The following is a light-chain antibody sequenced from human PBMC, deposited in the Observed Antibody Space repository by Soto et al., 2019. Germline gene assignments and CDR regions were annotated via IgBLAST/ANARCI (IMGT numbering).Light chain of an antibody. Sequence: DIQMTQSPSSLSASVGDRVTITCRASQSISNYLNWYQQKPGKAPKLLIYAASSLQSGVPSRFSDSGSGTDFTLTISSLQPEDSATYYCQQSYRTPRTFGRGTKVEIQ. CDR3: QQSYRTPRT. J-gene: IGKJ1*01. CDR2: AAS. V-gene: IGKV1-39*01. CDR1: QSISNY.